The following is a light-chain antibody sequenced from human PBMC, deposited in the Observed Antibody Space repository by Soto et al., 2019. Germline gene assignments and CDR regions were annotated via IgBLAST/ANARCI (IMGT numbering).Light chain of an antibody. CDR2: DVS. Sequence: QSALTQPRSVSGSPGQSVTISCTGTSSDVGGYNYVSWYQQHPGKAPKLMIYDVSKRPSGVPDRFSGSKYGNTASQTISGLQAEDEADYYCCSYAGSYAVVFGGGTKVTVL. J-gene: IGLJ2*01. V-gene: IGLV2-11*01. CDR3: CSYAGSYAVV. CDR1: SSDVGGYNY.